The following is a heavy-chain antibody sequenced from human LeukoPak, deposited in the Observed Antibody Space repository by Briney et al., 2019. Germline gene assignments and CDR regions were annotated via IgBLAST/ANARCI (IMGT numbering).Heavy chain of an antibody. D-gene: IGHD2-21*02. CDR2: IHPVDSDT. CDR1: GYSFTSYW. CDR3: ARRNEVTGGQTFDY. J-gene: IGHJ4*02. Sequence: GESLKISCKGSGYSFTSYWIGWVRQMPGKGLEWMGIIHPVDSDTRYSPSFLGQVTISVDKSISTAYLQWSSLKASDTAMYYCARRNEVTGGQTFDYWGQGTLVTVSS. V-gene: IGHV5-51*01.